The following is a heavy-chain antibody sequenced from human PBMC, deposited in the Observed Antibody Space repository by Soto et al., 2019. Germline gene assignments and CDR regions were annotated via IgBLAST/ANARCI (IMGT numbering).Heavy chain of an antibody. Sequence: QVQLQESGPGLVKPSQTLSLTCTVSGGSINTGGYYWGWIRHLPGEGLGWIGHIFYTGTAYYNPSLRSRVTVSIDASANQFSLHMYSVTAADTAMYYCARRLDDTPETFFNWFDPWGQGILVTVSS. CDR1: GGSINTGGYY. J-gene: IGHJ5*02. CDR3: ARRLDDTPETFFNWFDP. D-gene: IGHD2-15*01. V-gene: IGHV4-31*03. CDR2: IFYTGTA.